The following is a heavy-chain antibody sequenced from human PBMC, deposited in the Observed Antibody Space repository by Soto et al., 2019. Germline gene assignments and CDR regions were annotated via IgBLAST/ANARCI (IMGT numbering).Heavy chain of an antibody. CDR2: ISPYNGKT. D-gene: IGHD3-10*01. V-gene: IGHV1-18*01. Sequence: ASVKVSCKTSGYTFTEYGISWFRQAPGQGLEWMGWISPYNGKTNYIQEFQDRVTITTDTSSTTVYMDLRTLKSDDTAIYFCAKRVPSFDYWGQGTLVTVSS. J-gene: IGHJ4*02. CDR3: AKRVPSFDY. CDR1: GYTFTEYG.